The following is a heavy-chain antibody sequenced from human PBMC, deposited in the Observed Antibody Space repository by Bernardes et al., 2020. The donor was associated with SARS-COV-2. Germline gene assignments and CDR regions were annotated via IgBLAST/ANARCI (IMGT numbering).Heavy chain of an antibody. D-gene: IGHD3-22*01. V-gene: IGHV3-30*18. Sequence: GGSLRLSCAASGFTFSSYGMHWVRQSPGKGLEWVAVISYDGSNKYYADSVKGRFTISRDNSKNTLYLQMNSLRAEDTAVYYCAKVNSPPYYYDSSGYYGAFDIGGQGTMVTVSS. CDR1: GFTFSSYG. CDR2: ISYDGSNK. J-gene: IGHJ3*02. CDR3: AKVNSPPYYYDSSGYYGAFDI.